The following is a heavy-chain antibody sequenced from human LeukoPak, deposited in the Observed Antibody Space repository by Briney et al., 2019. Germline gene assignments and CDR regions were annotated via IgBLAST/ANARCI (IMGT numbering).Heavy chain of an antibody. CDR1: GFTFSSYG. J-gene: IGHJ4*02. V-gene: IGHV3-30*03. CDR2: ISYDGSNK. D-gene: IGHD5-12*01. Sequence: GGSLRLSCAASGFTFSSYGMHWVRQAPGKGLEWVAVISYDGSNKYYADSVRGRFTISRDSSKNTLYLQMNSLRAEDTAVYYCARDGGRGYSGYDLDYWGQGTLVTVSS. CDR3: ARDGGRGYSGYDLDY.